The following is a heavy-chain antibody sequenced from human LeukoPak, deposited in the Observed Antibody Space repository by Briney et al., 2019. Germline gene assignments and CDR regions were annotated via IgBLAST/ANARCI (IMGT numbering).Heavy chain of an antibody. J-gene: IGHJ4*02. CDR2: IYYSGST. V-gene: IGHV4-34*01. D-gene: IGHD3-3*01. CDR3: ARDLGHIHYDLWSGYYTPPAYFDY. Sequence: SETLSLTCAVYGGSFSGYYWSWIRQPPGKGLEWIGSIYYSGSTYYNPSLKSRVTISVDTSKNQFSLKLSSVTAADTAVYYCARDLGHIHYDLWSGYYTPPAYFDYWGQGTLVTVSS. CDR1: GGSFSGYY.